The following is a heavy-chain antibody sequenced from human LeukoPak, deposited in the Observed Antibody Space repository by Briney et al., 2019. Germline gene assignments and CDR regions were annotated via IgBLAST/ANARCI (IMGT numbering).Heavy chain of an antibody. Sequence: GASVKVSCKASGYTFTSYGISWVRQAPGQGLEWMGWISAYNGNTNYAQKLQGRVTMTTDTSTSTAYMELSSLRSEDTAVYYCARMGGGYSSTQEDIWGQGTMVTVSS. CDR1: GYTFTSYG. CDR2: ISAYNGNT. D-gene: IGHD5-18*01. CDR3: ARMGGGYSSTQEDI. V-gene: IGHV1-18*01. J-gene: IGHJ3*02.